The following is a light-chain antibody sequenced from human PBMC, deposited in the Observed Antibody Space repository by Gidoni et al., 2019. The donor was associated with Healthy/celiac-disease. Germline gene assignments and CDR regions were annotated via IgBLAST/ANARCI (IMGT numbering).Light chain of an antibody. CDR3: QSYDSSLSAL. J-gene: IGLJ2*01. CDR2: GNS. CDR1: SSNIGAGYD. V-gene: IGLV1-40*01. Sequence: QSVLTQPPSVSVAPGQRVTISCTGSSSNIGAGYDVHWYQQLPGTAPKLLIYGNSNRPSGVPDRFSGSKSGTSASLAITGLQAEDEAEYYCQSYDSSLSALFGGGTKLTVL.